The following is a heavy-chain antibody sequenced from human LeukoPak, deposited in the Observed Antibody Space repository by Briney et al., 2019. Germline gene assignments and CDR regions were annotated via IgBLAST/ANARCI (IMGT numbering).Heavy chain of an antibody. CDR2: IYYSGST. CDR3: ARDIFHYDFWSGWSAGYHYYYMDV. D-gene: IGHD3-3*01. J-gene: IGHJ6*03. Sequence: SETLSLTCTVSGGSISSSSYYWGWIRQPPGKGLEWIGSIYYSGSTYYNPSLKSRVTISVDTSKNQFSLKLSSVTAADTAVYYCARDIFHYDFWSGWSAGYHYYYMDVWGKGTTVTVSS. V-gene: IGHV4-39*07. CDR1: GGSISSSSYY.